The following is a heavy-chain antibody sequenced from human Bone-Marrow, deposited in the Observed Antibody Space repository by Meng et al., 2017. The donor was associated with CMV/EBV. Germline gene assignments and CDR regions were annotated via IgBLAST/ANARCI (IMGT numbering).Heavy chain of an antibody. J-gene: IGHJ4*02. CDR1: GFTFSSYA. CDR2: ISSDGTNE. CDR3: VKDVDDDSGVS. V-gene: IGHV3-30*04. Sequence: GESLKISCAASGFTFSSYAMHWVRQAPGKGLEWVAVISSDGTNELYADSVKGRFTISRDNSKNTLYLQMNSLRAEDTAVYYCVKDVDDDSGVSWGQGTLVTVSS. D-gene: IGHD4-17*01.